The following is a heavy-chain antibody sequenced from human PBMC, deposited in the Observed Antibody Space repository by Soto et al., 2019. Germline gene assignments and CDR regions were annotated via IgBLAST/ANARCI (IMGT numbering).Heavy chain of an antibody. CDR2: IYYSGST. V-gene: IGHV4-39*01. CDR1: GGSISSSSYY. Sequence: SETLSLTCTVSGGSISSSSYYWGWIRQPPGKGLEWIGSIYYSGSTYYNPSLKSRVTISVDTSKNQFSLKLSSVTAADTAVYYCARYVEGTSLYYCYYMDVWGKGTTVTVSS. J-gene: IGHJ6*03. CDR3: ARYVEGTSLYYCYYMDV. D-gene: IGHD2-2*01.